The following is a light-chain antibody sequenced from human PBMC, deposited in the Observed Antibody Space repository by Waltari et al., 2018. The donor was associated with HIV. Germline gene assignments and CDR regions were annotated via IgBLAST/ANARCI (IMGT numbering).Light chain of an antibody. CDR3: QQYDTYYRT. V-gene: IGKV1-5*03. Sequence: DIQMTQSPSTLSASVGDRVTITCRASQSISSWLAWYQQKAGRAPKLLIYKASNLETGVPSRFSGTVSGTEFTLTITSVQPDDFGTYYCQQYDTYYRTVGQGTKVEI. CDR1: QSISSW. J-gene: IGKJ1*01. CDR2: KAS.